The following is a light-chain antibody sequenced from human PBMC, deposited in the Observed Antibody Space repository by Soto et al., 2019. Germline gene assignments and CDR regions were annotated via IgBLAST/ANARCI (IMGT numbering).Light chain of an antibody. CDR2: DAS. V-gene: IGKV1-5*01. CDR3: QQYNTYRT. Sequence: DIHVTQSPSTLSASVGDIVTITCRASQSISGWLAWYQQKPGKAPKLMIYDASSLESGVQSRFSGSGSGTEFTLTIRSLQPDDFATYYCQQYNTYRTCGQGTKVDIK. J-gene: IGKJ1*01. CDR1: QSISGW.